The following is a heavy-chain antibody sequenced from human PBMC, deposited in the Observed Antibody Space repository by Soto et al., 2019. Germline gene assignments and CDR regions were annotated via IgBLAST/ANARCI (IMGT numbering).Heavy chain of an antibody. J-gene: IGHJ5*02. CDR1: GGTFSTHV. V-gene: IGHV1-69*01. D-gene: IGHD6-19*01. CDR2: IVPKFGTT. Sequence: QVQLVQSGAEVKKPGSSVQVSCKTSGGTFSTHVIGWVRQAPGQGLEWMGGIVPKFGTTNYAHKFKGRVKITADESTSTAYMEVSSLTSEDTAVYYCVRGGSDNSGWYIWFDPWGQGTLVTVSS. CDR3: VRGGSDNSGWYIWFDP.